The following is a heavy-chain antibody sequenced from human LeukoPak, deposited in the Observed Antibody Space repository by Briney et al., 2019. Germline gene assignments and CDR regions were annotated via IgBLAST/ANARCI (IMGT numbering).Heavy chain of an antibody. D-gene: IGHD2-21*02. Sequence: SETLSLTCTVSGDSISSYYWTWIRQPPGKGLEWIGYISYSGSTSYNPSLKSRVTTSADTSKNQLSLRLTSVTAADTAVYYCARVPARRVVTTPTYFDYWGQGTLVTVSS. CDR3: ARVPARRVVTTPTYFDY. J-gene: IGHJ4*02. V-gene: IGHV4-59*01. CDR1: GDSISSYY. CDR2: ISYSGST.